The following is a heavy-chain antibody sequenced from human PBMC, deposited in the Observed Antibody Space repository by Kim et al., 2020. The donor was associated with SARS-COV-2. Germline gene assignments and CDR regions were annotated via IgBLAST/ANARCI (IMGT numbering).Heavy chain of an antibody. Sequence: SVKVSCKASGGTFSSYTISWVRQAPGQGLEWMGRIIPILGIANYAQKFQGRVTITADKSTSTAYMELSSLRSEDTAVYYCARDPTSYVHFDYWGQGTLVTVSS. CDR2: IIPILGIA. CDR1: GGTFSSYT. V-gene: IGHV1-69*04. D-gene: IGHD3-10*02. J-gene: IGHJ4*02. CDR3: ARDPTSYVHFDY.